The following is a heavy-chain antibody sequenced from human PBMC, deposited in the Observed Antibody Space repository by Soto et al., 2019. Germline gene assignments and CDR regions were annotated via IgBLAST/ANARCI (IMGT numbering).Heavy chain of an antibody. Sequence: QLQLQESGPGLVKPSETLSLTCTVSGGSISSSSYYWGWIRQPPGKGLEWIGSIYYSGSTYYNPSLKSRVTISVDTSKIQFSLKLSSVTAADTAVYYCAGPSHDRYNWNDEARDAFDIWGQGTMVTVSS. V-gene: IGHV4-39*01. CDR1: GGSISSSSYY. D-gene: IGHD1-1*01. CDR3: AGPSHDRYNWNDEARDAFDI. J-gene: IGHJ3*02. CDR2: IYYSGST.